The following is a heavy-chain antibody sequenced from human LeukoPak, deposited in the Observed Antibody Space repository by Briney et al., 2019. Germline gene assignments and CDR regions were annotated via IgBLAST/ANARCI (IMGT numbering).Heavy chain of an antibody. Sequence: QPGRSLRLSCAASGFTFDDYAMHWVRQAPGKGLEWVSGISWNSGSIGYADSVKGRFTISRDNAKNSLYLQMNSLRAEDTAVYYCARGPSERWLQLGAFDIWGQGTMVTVSS. CDR3: ARGPSERWLQLGAFDI. J-gene: IGHJ3*02. D-gene: IGHD5-24*01. CDR1: GFTFDDYA. V-gene: IGHV3-9*01. CDR2: ISWNSGSI.